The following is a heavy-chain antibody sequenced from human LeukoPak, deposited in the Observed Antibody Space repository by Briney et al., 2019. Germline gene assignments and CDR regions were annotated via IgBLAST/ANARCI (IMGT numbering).Heavy chain of an antibody. J-gene: IGHJ4*02. D-gene: IGHD4-23*01. CDR3: TTYYGGSGDY. V-gene: IGHV3-15*01. Sequence: GGSLRLSCAASGFDFKNAWMSWVRQAPGKGLEWVGRIYSKSDSGTIHYAAPVKGRFSILRDDSKNTLYLQMNSLKTEDTAIYYCTTYYGGSGDYWGQGTLVTVPS. CDR2: IYSKSDSGTI. CDR1: GFDFKNAW.